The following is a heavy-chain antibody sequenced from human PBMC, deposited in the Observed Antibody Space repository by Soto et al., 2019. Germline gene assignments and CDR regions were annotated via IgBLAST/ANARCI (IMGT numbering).Heavy chain of an antibody. CDR1: GFSLSTSGVG. Sequence: QITLKESGPTLVKPTQTLTLTCTFSGFSLSTSGVGVAWIRQPPGKALEWLALIYWDDDKRYRPSLESRLTITKDPSKTQVVRTMTNIDSVATATYYCAYLPCSGGSCYWFSFSGMDVWGQGTTVTVSS. CDR3: AYLPCSGGSCYWFSFSGMDV. D-gene: IGHD2-15*01. CDR2: IYWDDDK. V-gene: IGHV2-5*02. J-gene: IGHJ6*02.